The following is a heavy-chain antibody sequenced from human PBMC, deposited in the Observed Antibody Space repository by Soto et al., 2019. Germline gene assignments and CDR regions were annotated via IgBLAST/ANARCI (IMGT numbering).Heavy chain of an antibody. Sequence: SETLSLTCTVSGGSISSGSYHWSWIRQHPGKGLEWIGNIYYSGSSYYNPSLKSRATISIDTSKDQFSLRLGSVTAADTAVYYCVRGPNCASDCHFASWGQGALVTVSS. CDR2: IYYSGSS. V-gene: IGHV4-31*03. D-gene: IGHD2-21*02. J-gene: IGHJ5*01. CDR3: VRGPNCASDCHFAS. CDR1: GGSISSGSYH.